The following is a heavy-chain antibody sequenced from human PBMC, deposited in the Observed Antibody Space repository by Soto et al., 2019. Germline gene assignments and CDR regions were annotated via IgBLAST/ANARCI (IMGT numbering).Heavy chain of an antibody. D-gene: IGHD2-21*02. CDR1: GESISSSSYY. V-gene: IGHV4-39*01. Sequence: SETLSLTCIVSGESISSSSYYWGWIRQPPGKGLEWIGSIYYSGRTYYNPSFKSRVTICIHTSKNQFSLKLSSVTATDTAVCYCDRQRTTVVTQAYFDHWGQGALVT. CDR2: IYYSGRT. J-gene: IGHJ4*02. CDR3: DRQRTTVVTQAYFDH.